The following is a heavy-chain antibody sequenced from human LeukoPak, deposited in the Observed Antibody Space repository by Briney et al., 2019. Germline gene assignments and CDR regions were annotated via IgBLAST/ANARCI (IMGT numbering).Heavy chain of an antibody. CDR1: GGSISSYY. CDR3: AIQPYDSSGYYFFDY. V-gene: IGHV4-34*01. J-gene: IGHJ4*02. Sequence: PSETLSLTCTVSGGSISSYYWSWIRQPPGKGLEWIGEINHSGSTNYNPSLKSRVTISVDTSKNQFSLKLSSVTAADTAVYYCAIQPYDSSGYYFFDYWGQGTLVTVSS. CDR2: INHSGST. D-gene: IGHD3-22*01.